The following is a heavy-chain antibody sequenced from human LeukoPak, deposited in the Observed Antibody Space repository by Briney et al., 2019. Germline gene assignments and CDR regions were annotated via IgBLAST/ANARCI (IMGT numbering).Heavy chain of an antibody. CDR1: GFTFSSYA. CDR2: ISGSGGST. J-gene: IGHJ4*02. Sequence: GGSLRLSCAASGFTFSSYAMSWVRQAPGKGLEWVSAISGSGGSTYYADSVKGRFTISRDNSKNTLYLQMNSLRAEDTAVYYCAKDQNYYGSGSYPLFDYWGQGTLVTVSS. CDR3: AKDQNYYGSGSYPLFDY. V-gene: IGHV3-23*01. D-gene: IGHD3-10*01.